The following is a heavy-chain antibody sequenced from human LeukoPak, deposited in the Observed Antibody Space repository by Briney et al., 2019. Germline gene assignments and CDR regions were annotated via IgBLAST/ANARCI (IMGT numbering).Heavy chain of an antibody. CDR1: GFTFSDYF. Sequence: GGSLRLSCAASGFTFSDYFMTWIRQAPGKGLEWVSYISGSGSNKYYADSVKGRFTISRDNAKNSLYLQMNSLRAEDTAVYYCARTWVNYYYYYMDVWGKGTTVTVSS. D-gene: IGHD3-16*01. J-gene: IGHJ6*03. CDR2: ISGSGSNK. CDR3: ARTWVNYYYYYMDV. V-gene: IGHV3-11*04.